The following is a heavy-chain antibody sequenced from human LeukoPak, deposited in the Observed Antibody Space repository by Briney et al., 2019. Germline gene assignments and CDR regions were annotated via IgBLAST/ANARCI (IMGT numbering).Heavy chain of an antibody. J-gene: IGHJ3*02. CDR3: ARVYRRDGYNFDGFDI. CDR2: IYSSGNT. V-gene: IGHV4-61*02. CDR1: SGSINSGDYY. Sequence: SQTLSLTCTVSSGSINSGDYYWSWIRQPAGKGLEWIGRIYSSGNTNYSPSLKSRVTISIDTSKNQFSLRLSSVTAADTAVYYCARVYRRDGYNFDGFDIWGQGTTVTVSS. D-gene: IGHD5-24*01.